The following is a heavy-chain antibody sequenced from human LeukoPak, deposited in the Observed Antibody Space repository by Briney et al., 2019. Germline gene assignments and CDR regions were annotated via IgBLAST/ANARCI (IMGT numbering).Heavy chain of an antibody. Sequence: PGGSLRLSCAASGFPFNAYWMTWVRQVPGKGLEWVANIKKDGSETYYVDSVKGRFTTSRDNAKNSLYLQMNSLRAEDTAMYYCARGRYSGTTYYFDYWGQGTLVTVSS. D-gene: IGHD5-12*01. CDR1: GFPFNAYW. V-gene: IGHV3-7*03. J-gene: IGHJ4*02. CDR2: IKKDGSET. CDR3: ARGRYSGTTYYFDY.